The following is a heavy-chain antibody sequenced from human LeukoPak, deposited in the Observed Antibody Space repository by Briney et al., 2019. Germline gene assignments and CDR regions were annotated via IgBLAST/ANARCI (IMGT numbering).Heavy chain of an antibody. V-gene: IGHV1-2*02. Sequence: ASVKVSCKASGYTFTGYYMHWVRQAPGQGLEWMGWINPNSGGTNYAQKFQGRVTMTRDTSISTAYMELSRLSSDDTAVYYCARAKGPGLDWFDPWGQGTLVTVSS. CDR2: INPNSGGT. J-gene: IGHJ5*02. CDR1: GYTFTGYY. CDR3: ARAKGPGLDWFDP.